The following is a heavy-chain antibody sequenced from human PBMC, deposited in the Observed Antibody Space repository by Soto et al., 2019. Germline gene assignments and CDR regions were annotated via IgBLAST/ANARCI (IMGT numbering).Heavy chain of an antibody. Sequence: SVKVSCKASGDTFSFYTLNWVRQAPGQGFEWVGRVNPILAMSSSAHKFQGRVSMFADKSTSTAYMELSSLRSEDTAVYYCEGSVTGIAGSSRWGRDVRGQGTTVTVSS. CDR2: VNPILAMS. CDR3: EGSVTGIAGSSRWGRDV. D-gene: IGHD1-26*01. CDR1: GDTFSFYT. V-gene: IGHV1-69*02. J-gene: IGHJ6*02.